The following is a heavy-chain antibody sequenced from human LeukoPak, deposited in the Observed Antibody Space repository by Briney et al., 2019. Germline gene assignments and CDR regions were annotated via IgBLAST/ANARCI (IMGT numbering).Heavy chain of an antibody. J-gene: IGHJ4*02. Sequence: ASAKVSCKASGYTFTSYGISWVRQAPGQGLEWMGWISAYNGNTNYAQKLQGRVTMTTDTSTSTAYMELRSLRSDDTAVYYCAREYCSSTSCYRAWDYWGQGTLVTVSS. CDR1: GYTFTSYG. V-gene: IGHV1-18*01. CDR2: ISAYNGNT. D-gene: IGHD2-2*01. CDR3: AREYCSSTSCYRAWDY.